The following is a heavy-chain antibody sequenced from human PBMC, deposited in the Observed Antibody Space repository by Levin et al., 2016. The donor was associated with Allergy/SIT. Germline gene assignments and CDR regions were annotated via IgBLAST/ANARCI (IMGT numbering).Heavy chain of an antibody. CDR3: ARTVVVPAAYYYYMDV. J-gene: IGHJ6*03. Sequence: SVKVSCKASGGTFSSYAISWVRQAPGQGLEWMGGIIPIFGTANYAQKFQGRVTITADESTSTAYMELSSLRSEDTAVYYCARTVVVPAAYYYYMDVWGKGTTVTVSS. V-gene: IGHV1-69*13. CDR2: IIPIFGTA. D-gene: IGHD2-2*01. CDR1: GGTFSSYA.